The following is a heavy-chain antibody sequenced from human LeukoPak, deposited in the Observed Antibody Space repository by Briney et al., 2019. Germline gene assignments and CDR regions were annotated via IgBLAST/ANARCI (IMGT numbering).Heavy chain of an antibody. D-gene: IGHD3-9*01. V-gene: IGHV4-34*01. Sequence: PSETLSLTCAVYGGSFSGYYWSWIRQPPGKGLEWIGEINHSGNTNYNPSLKSRVTISVDTSKNQFPLKLSSVTAADTAVYYCARGRVLRYFRGTEKDYWGQGTLVTVSS. CDR3: ARGRVLRYFRGTEKDY. CDR2: INHSGNT. CDR1: GGSFSGYY. J-gene: IGHJ4*02.